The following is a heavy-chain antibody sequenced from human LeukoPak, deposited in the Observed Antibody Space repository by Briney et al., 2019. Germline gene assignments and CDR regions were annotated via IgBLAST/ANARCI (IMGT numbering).Heavy chain of an antibody. Sequence: SETLSLTCTVSGGSISSYYWSWIRQPPGKGLEWIGYIYYSGSTNYSPSLKSRVTISVDTSKNQFSLKLSSVTAADTAVYYCARGSIWFDPWGQGTLVTVSS. J-gene: IGHJ5*02. V-gene: IGHV4-59*12. CDR3: ARGSIWFDP. D-gene: IGHD3-3*02. CDR1: GGSISSYY. CDR2: IYYSGST.